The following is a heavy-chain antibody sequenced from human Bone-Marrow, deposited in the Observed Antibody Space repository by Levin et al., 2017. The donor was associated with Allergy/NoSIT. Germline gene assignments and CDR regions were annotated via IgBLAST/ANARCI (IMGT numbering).Heavy chain of an antibody. D-gene: IGHD2-15*01. V-gene: IGHV4-30-2*01. CDR2: IYHSGST. CDR3: ARETLGYCSGGSCYPGRYFDY. CDR1: GGSISSGGYS. Sequence: SETLSLTCAVSGGSISSGGYSWSWIRQPPGKGLEWIGYIYHSGSTYYNPSLKSRVTISVDRSKNQFSLKLSSVTAADTAVYYCARETLGYCSGGSCYPGRYFDYWGQGTLVTVSS. J-gene: IGHJ4*02.